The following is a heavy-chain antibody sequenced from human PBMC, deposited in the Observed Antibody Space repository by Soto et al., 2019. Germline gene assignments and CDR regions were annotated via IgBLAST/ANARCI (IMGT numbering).Heavy chain of an antibody. V-gene: IGHV5-10-1*01. CDR1: GYTFTTYW. D-gene: IGHD6-13*01. CDR2: IDPSDSYT. J-gene: IGHJ6*02. Sequence: PGESLKISCKGSGYTFTTYWISWVRQMPVKVLEWMGRIDPSDSYTNYSPSFQGHVTISADKSISTAYLQWSSLKASDTAMYYCARHGAAAGVGYYYYGMDVWGQGTTVTVSS. CDR3: ARHGAAAGVGYYYYGMDV.